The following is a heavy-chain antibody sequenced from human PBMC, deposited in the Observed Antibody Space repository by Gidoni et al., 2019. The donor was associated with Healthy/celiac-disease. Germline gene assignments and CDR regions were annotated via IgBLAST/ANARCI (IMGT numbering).Heavy chain of an antibody. V-gene: IGHV4-59*01. D-gene: IGHD6-6*01. Sequence: QVQLQASGAGLVKPSETLSLTCTVSGCSISSYYWSWIRQPPGKGLEWIGYIYYSGSTNYTPSLKSRVTISVDTSKNQFSLKLSSVTAADTAVYYCARDPDSSSSGWWFDPWGQGTLVTVSS. CDR2: IYYSGST. J-gene: IGHJ5*02. CDR3: ARDPDSSSSGWWFDP. CDR1: GCSISSYY.